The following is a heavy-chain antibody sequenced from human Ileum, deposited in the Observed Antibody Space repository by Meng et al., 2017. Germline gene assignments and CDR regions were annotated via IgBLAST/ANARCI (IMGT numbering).Heavy chain of an antibody. D-gene: IGHD6-6*01. V-gene: IGHV1-3*04. CDR2: INTGNGNT. Sequence: ASVKVSCKASGYTFTSYAVHWVRQAPGQRLEWMGWINTGNGNTKYSQKFQGRITITRDTSASTAYMELSSLRSEDTAVYYCARGGYSSSPFDYWGQGTLVTVSS. J-gene: IGHJ4*02. CDR1: GYTFTSYA. CDR3: ARGGYSSSPFDY.